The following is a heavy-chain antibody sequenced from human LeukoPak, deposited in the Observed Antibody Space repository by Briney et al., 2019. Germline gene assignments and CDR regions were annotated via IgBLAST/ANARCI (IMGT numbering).Heavy chain of an antibody. CDR1: GFTVSRNY. CDR2: IKSKTDGGTT. Sequence: GGSLRLSCAASGFTVSRNYMSWVRQAPGKGLEWVGRIKSKTDGGTTDYAAPVKGRFTISRDDSKNTLYLQMNSLKTEDTAVYYCTTEYDAFDIWGQGTMVTVSS. CDR3: TTEYDAFDI. J-gene: IGHJ3*02. V-gene: IGHV3-15*01.